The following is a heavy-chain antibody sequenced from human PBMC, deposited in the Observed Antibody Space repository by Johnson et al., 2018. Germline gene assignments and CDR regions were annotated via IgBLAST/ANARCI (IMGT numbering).Heavy chain of an antibody. D-gene: IGHD3-22*01. V-gene: IGHV3-23*01. J-gene: IGHJ3*02. CDR1: GFTFSSYA. CDR2: ISGSGDRI. CDR3: ARGVTLMWGSPNACDI. Sequence: EVQLLESVGGLEQPGGSLRLSCAASGFTFSSYAMSWVRQAPGRGLEWVSAISGSGDRIYYADSVKGRFTISRDNSKNTLDLQMNSRRAEDTAVYDCARGVTLMWGSPNACDIWGQGTMVTVSS.